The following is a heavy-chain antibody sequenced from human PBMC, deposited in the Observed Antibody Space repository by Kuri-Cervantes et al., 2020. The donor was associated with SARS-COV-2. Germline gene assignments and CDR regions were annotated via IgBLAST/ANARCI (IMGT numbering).Heavy chain of an antibody. CDR2: INPNSGGT. Sequence: ASVKVSCKASRYTFTMYSVHWVRQAPGQGLEWMGRINPNSGGTNYAQKFQGRVTMTRDTSISTAYMELSRLRSDDTAAYYCARDLYRHRRDIVVVVAEPQLPSVWGQGTLVTVSS. CDR1: RYTFTMYS. CDR3: ARDLYRHRRDIVVVVAEPQLPSV. D-gene: IGHD2-15*01. J-gene: IGHJ4*02. V-gene: IGHV1-2*06.